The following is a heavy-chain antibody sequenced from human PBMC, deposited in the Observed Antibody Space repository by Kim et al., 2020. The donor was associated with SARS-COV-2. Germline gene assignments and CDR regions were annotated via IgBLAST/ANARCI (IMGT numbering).Heavy chain of an antibody. D-gene: IGHD3-10*01. J-gene: IGHJ4*02. V-gene: IGHV3-30*04. CDR2: ISYDGSNK. Sequence: GGSLRLSCAASGFTFSSYAMHWVRQAPGKGLEWVAVISYDGSNKYYADSVKGRFTISRDNSKNTLYLQMNSLRAEDTAVYYCARVRYYGSGLFDYWGQGTLVTVSS. CDR3: ARVRYYGSGLFDY. CDR1: GFTFSSYA.